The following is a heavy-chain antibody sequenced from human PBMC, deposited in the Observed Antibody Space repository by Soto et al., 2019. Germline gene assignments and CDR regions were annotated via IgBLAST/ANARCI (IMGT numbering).Heavy chain of an antibody. CDR2: IIPIFGTA. J-gene: IGHJ6*02. Sequence: GASVKVSCKASGGTFSSYAISWVRQAPGQGLAWMGGIIPIFGTANYAQKCQGRVTMTADESTSTAYVELSSLRSEDTAVYYCARGAVEVGATARYYYYYGMDVWGQGTTVTVSS. CDR3: ARGAVEVGATARYYYYYGMDV. D-gene: IGHD1-26*01. V-gene: IGHV1-69*13. CDR1: GGTFSSYA.